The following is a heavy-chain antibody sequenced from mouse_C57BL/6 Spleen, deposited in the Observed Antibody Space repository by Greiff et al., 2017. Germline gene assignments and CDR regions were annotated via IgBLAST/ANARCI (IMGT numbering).Heavy chain of an antibody. J-gene: IGHJ2*01. CDR1: GFTFSDYY. CDR3: AREAGYDDAGYFDY. CDR2: INYDGSST. D-gene: IGHD2-2*01. V-gene: IGHV5-16*01. Sequence: DVKLVESEGGLVQPGSSMKLSCTASGFTFSDYYMAWVRQVPEKGLEWVANINYDGSSTYYLDSLKSRFIISRDNAKNILYLQMSSLKSEDTATYYCAREAGYDDAGYFDYWGQGTTLTVSS.